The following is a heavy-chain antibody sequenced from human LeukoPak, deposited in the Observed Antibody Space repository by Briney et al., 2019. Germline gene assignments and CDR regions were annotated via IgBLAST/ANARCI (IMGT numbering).Heavy chain of an antibody. CDR1: GFTVSSNY. Sequence: GGSLRLSCAASGFTVSSNYMSWVRQAPGKGLEWVSYISSSSSTIYYADSVEGRFTISRDNAKNSLYLQMNSLRAEDTAVYYCAREDVGPGWGQGTLVTVSS. CDR2: ISSSSSTI. CDR3: AREDVGPG. V-gene: IGHV3-48*01. D-gene: IGHD1-26*01. J-gene: IGHJ1*01.